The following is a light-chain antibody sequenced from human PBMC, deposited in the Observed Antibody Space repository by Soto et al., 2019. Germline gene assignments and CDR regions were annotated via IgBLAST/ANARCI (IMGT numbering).Light chain of an antibody. V-gene: IGLV2-14*03. Sequence: QSVLTQPASVSGSPGQSITISCTGTSSDVGGYNYVSWYQHHPGKAPKLMIYDVSNRPSGVSNRFSGYKSGNTASLIISGLQAEDEADYYCSSYTSSSTLSTYVFGTGTKLTVL. CDR2: DVS. CDR1: SSDVGGYNY. J-gene: IGLJ1*01. CDR3: SSYTSSSTLSTYV.